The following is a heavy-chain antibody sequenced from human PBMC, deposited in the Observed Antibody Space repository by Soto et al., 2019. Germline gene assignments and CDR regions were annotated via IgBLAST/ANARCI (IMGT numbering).Heavy chain of an antibody. J-gene: IGHJ6*02. CDR1: GFTFSSYA. Sequence: GGSRRLSCAASGFTFSSYAMHGGRQAPGKGLEWVAVISYDGRNKYYADSVKGRFTISRDNSKNTLYLEMNSLRVEDTAVYHCVRDTAYCSGGTCYSSHDMDVWGQGTTVTVSS. CDR2: ISYDGRNK. CDR3: VRDTAYCSGGTCYSSHDMDV. D-gene: IGHD2-15*01. V-gene: IGHV3-30*04.